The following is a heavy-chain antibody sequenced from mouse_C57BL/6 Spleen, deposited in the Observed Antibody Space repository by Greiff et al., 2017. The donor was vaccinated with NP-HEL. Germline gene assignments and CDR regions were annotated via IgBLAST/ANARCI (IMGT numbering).Heavy chain of an antibody. J-gene: IGHJ4*01. V-gene: IGHV1-15*01. Sequence: QVQLQQSGAELVRPGASVTLSCKASGYTFTDYEMHWVKQTPVHGLEWIGAIDPATGGTAYNQKFKGKAILTADKSSSTAYMELRSLTSEDSAVYYCTRFLYYAMDYWGQGTSVTVSS. CDR1: GYTFTDYE. CDR3: TRFLYYAMDY. CDR2: IDPATGGT.